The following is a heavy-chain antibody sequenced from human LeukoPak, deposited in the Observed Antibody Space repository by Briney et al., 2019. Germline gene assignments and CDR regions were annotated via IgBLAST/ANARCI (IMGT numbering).Heavy chain of an antibody. V-gene: IGHV1-18*01. Sequence: GASVKVSCKASGYTFTSYGISWVRQAPGQGLEWMGWISAYNGNTNYAQKLQGRVTMTTDTSTSTAYMELRSLRSDDTAVYYCARDPYSGSYSGIEVFDYWGQGTLVTVSS. J-gene: IGHJ4*02. CDR3: ARDPYSGSYSGIEVFDY. D-gene: IGHD1-26*01. CDR1: GYTFTSYG. CDR2: ISAYNGNT.